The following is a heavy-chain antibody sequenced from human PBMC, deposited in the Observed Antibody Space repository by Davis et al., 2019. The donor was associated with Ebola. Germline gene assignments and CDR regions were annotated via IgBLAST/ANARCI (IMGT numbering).Heavy chain of an antibody. CDR3: ARVKAGAFDI. V-gene: IGHV3-13*01. CDR1: GFTFSSYD. J-gene: IGHJ3*02. Sequence: GESLKISCAASGFTFSSYDMHWVRQATGKGLEWVSAIGTAGDTYYPGSVKGRFTISRENAKNSLYLQMNSLRAGDTAVYYCARVKAGAFDIWGQGTMVTVSS. CDR2: IGTAGDT.